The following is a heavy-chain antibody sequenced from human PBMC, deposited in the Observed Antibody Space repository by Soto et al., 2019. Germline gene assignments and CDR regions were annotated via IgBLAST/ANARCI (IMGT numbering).Heavy chain of an antibody. D-gene: IGHD4-4*01. CDR2: IKQDGSEK. J-gene: IGHJ6*02. V-gene: IGHV3-7*01. CDR1: GFTFSSYW. CDR3: ANHDYSNSPTGNYGMDV. Sequence: GGSLRLSCAASGFTFSSYWMSWVRQAPGKGLEWVANIKQDGSEKYYVDSVKGRFTISRDNAKNSLYLQMNSLRAEDTAVYYCANHDYSNSPTGNYGMDVWGQGTTVTVSS.